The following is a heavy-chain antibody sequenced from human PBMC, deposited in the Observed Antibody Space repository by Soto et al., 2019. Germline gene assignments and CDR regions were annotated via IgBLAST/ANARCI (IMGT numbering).Heavy chain of an antibody. D-gene: IGHD5-18*01. CDR3: ARDRGHGYSYGTYYYCYGMDV. CDR2: IWADGTKR. J-gene: IGHJ6*02. CDR1: GLTFTTHA. Sequence: QVQLVESGGGVVQPGGSVRLSCVASGLTFTTHAMHWARQAPGKGLEWVAVIWADGTKRNYADSVKGRFTISRDNSKNTLDLQMNSLRVEDTGDYYCARDRGHGYSYGTYYYCYGMDVWGQGTTVTVSS. V-gene: IGHV3-33*01.